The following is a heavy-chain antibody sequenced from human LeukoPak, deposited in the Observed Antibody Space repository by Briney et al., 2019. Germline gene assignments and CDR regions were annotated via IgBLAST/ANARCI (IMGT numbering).Heavy chain of an antibody. Sequence: SGPTLVKPTQTLTLTCTISGFSLSTSGVGVGWIRQPPGKALEWLALIYWDDDKRYSPSPKSRLTITKDTSKNQVVLTMTNMDPVDTATYYCAYRTTTGNYVRWFDPWGQGTLVTVSS. V-gene: IGHV2-5*02. D-gene: IGHD4-11*01. CDR3: AYRTTTGNYVRWFDP. CDR1: GFSLSTSGVG. CDR2: IYWDDDK. J-gene: IGHJ5*02.